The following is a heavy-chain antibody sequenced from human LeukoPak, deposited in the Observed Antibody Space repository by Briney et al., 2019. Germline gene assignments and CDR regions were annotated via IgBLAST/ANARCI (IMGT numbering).Heavy chain of an antibody. CDR2: ISSTGGTT. J-gene: IGHJ6*03. CDR1: GFTFSDYY. V-gene: IGHV3-23*01. CDR3: AKNGDRGAYCTGGTCYPYFYYYMDV. Sequence: PGGSLRLSCAASGFTFSDYYMTWIRQAPGKGLEWVSSISSTGGTTYYADSVKGRFTISRDNPKNTLYLQMNSLRAEDTAIYYCAKNGDRGAYCTGGTCYPYFYYYMDVWGKGTTVTI. D-gene: IGHD2-15*01.